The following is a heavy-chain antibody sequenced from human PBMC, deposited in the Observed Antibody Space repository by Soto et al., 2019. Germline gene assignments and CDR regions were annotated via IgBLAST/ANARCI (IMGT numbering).Heavy chain of an antibody. CDR3: AREAGDY. CDR2: INPNSGGT. Sequence: QVQLVQSGAEVKKPGASVKVSCKASGYTFTGYYMHWVRQAPGQGLEWMGWINPNSGGTNYAQKCQDWAXMTRDTSISTAYMELSRLRSDDTAVYYCAREAGDYWGQGTLVTVSS. V-gene: IGHV1-2*04. D-gene: IGHD6-19*01. J-gene: IGHJ4*02. CDR1: GYTFTGYY.